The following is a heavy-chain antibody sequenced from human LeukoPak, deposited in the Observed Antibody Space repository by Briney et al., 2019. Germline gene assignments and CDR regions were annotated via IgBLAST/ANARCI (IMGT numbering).Heavy chain of an antibody. Sequence: ASVKVSCKTSGYTFTGYYMHWVRQAPGQGLEWMGWISAYNGNTNYAQKLQGRVTMTTDTSTSTAYMELRSLRSDDTAVYYCATGYAHGYWGQGTLVTVSS. J-gene: IGHJ4*02. V-gene: IGHV1-18*04. CDR1: GYTFTGYY. CDR2: ISAYNGNT. D-gene: IGHD2-2*01. CDR3: ATGYAHGY.